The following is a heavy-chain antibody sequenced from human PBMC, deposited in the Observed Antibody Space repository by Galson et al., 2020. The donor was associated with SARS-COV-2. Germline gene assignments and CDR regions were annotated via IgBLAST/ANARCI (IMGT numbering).Heavy chain of an antibody. Sequence: QLGESLKISCAASGFTFSSYGMHWVRQAPGKGLEWVALIWYDGSNKYYVDSVKGRFTISRDNSKNMLYLQMNSLRADDTAVYYCAKGGDMVKVPENYFDNWGQGTLVTVSS. V-gene: IGHV3-33*06. D-gene: IGHD2-2*01. CDR1: GFTFSSYG. J-gene: IGHJ4*02. CDR3: AKGGDMVKVPENYFDN. CDR2: IWYDGSNK.